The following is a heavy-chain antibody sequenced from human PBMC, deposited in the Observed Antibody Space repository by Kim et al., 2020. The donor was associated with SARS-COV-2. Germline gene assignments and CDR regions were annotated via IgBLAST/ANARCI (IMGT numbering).Heavy chain of an antibody. CDR2: ISWNSGSI. CDR1: GFTFDDYA. V-gene: IGHV3-9*01. CDR3: AKEEGYSSSWYAGYY. Sequence: LSLTCAASGFTFDDYAMHWVRQAPGKGLEWVSGISWNSGSIGYADSVKGRFTISRDNAKNSLYLQMNSLRAEDTALYYCAKEEGYSSSWYAGYYWGQGTLVTVSS. J-gene: IGHJ4*02. D-gene: IGHD6-13*01.